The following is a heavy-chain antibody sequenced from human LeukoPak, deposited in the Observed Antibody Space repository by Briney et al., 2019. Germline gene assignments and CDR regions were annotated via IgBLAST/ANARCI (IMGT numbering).Heavy chain of an antibody. V-gene: IGHV3-23*01. CDR1: GFTFSTYA. Sequence: GGSLRLSCAASGFTFSTYAMSWVRQAPGKGLEWVSAISGSGGSTYYADSVKARFTITRGNSKNTLYLQMNRLRAEDTAVYYCAKLRFLTWFDPWGQGTLVTVSS. CDR3: AKLRFLTWFDP. D-gene: IGHD3-3*01. J-gene: IGHJ5*02. CDR2: ISGSGGST.